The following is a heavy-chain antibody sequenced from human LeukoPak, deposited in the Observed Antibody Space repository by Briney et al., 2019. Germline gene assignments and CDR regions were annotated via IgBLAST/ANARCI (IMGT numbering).Heavy chain of an antibody. CDR3: ARETRIVVVPAGTNWFDP. J-gene: IGHJ5*02. CDR1: GGSISNGDHY. V-gene: IGHV4-31*03. D-gene: IGHD2-2*01. CDR2: IYYSGST. Sequence: SETLSLTCTVSGGSISNGDHYWSWIRQHPGKGLEWIGHIYYSGSTYYNPSLKSRVTISVDASKNQFSLKLSSVTAADTAVYYCARETRIVVVPAGTNWFDPWGQGTLVTVSS.